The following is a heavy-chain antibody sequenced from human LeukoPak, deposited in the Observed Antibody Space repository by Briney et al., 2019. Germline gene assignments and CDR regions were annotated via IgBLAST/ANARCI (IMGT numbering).Heavy chain of an antibody. CDR2: IIPIFGTA. Sequence: ASVKVSCKVSGYTLTELSMHWVRQAPGQGLEWMGGIIPIFGTANYAQKFQGRVTITADESTSTAYMELSSLRSEDTAVYYCARDRIAAAADSLYYFDYWGQGTLVTVSS. D-gene: IGHD6-6*01. CDR1: GYTLTELS. J-gene: IGHJ4*02. CDR3: ARDRIAAAADSLYYFDY. V-gene: IGHV1-69*13.